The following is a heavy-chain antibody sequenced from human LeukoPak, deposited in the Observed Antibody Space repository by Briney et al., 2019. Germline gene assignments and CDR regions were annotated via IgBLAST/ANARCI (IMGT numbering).Heavy chain of an antibody. CDR3: ARRGGDYYDSSGYLH. Sequence: ASVKVSCKASGYTFTGYYMHWVRQAPGQGLEWMGWINPNSGGTNYAQKFQGRVTMTRDTSISTAYMELSRLRSDDTAVYYCARRGGDYYDSSGYLHWGQGTLVTVSS. J-gene: IGHJ4*02. V-gene: IGHV1-2*02. CDR1: GYTFTGYY. CDR2: INPNSGGT. D-gene: IGHD3-22*01.